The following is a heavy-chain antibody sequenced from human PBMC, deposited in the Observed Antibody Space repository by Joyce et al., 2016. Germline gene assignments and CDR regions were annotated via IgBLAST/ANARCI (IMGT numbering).Heavy chain of an antibody. V-gene: IGHV3-43*01. CDR2: ISWDGGST. D-gene: IGHD3-3*01. CDR1: GFTFDDYT. CDR3: AKDRGGFGVVISSYLDY. Sequence: EVQLVESGGVVVQPGGSLRLSCAASGFTFDDYTMHWVRQAPGKGLEWVSLISWDGGSTSYVDSVKGRFAISRDNSKNSLYLQMNSLRTEDTALYYCAKDRGGFGVVISSYLDYWGQGTLVTVSS. J-gene: IGHJ4*02.